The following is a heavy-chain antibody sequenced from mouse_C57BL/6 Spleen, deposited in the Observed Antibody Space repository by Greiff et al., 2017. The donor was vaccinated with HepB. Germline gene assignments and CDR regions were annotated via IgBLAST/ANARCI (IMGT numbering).Heavy chain of an antibody. CDR3: ARENVVATGRFAY. D-gene: IGHD1-1*01. Sequence: VKLQESGPGLVQPSQSLSITCTVSGFSLTSYGVHWVRQSPGKGLEWLGVIWSGGSTDYNAAFISRLSISKDNSKSQVFFKMNSLQADDTAIYYCARENVVATGRFAYWGQGTLVTVSA. CDR1: GFSLTSYG. V-gene: IGHV2-2*01. CDR2: IWSGGST. J-gene: IGHJ3*01.